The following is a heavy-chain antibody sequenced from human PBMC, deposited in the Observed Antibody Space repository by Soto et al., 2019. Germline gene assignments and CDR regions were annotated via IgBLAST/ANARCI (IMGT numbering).Heavy chain of an antibody. CDR3: ASTVQGGYSGYEAVVY. V-gene: IGHV1-69*12. CDR2: IIPIFGTA. D-gene: IGHD5-12*01. Sequence: QVQLVQSGAEVKKPGSSVKVSCKASGGTFSSYAISWVRQAPGQGLEWMGGIIPIFGTANYAQKFQGRVTITADESRSTAYMELSSLRSEDTAVYYCASTVQGGYSGYEAVVYWGQGTLVTVSS. J-gene: IGHJ4*02. CDR1: GGTFSSYA.